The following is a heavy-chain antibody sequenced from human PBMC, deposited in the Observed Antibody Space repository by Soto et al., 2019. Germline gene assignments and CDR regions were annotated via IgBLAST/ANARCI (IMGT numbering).Heavy chain of an antibody. Sequence: SETLSLTCTVSGGSISSGGYYWSWIRQHPGKGLEWIGYIYYSGSTYYNPSLKSRVTISVDTSKNQFSLKLSSVTAADTAVYYCARVSGSGSYGHTNDFDIWRHGTMVTVS. V-gene: IGHV4-31*03. CDR1: GGSISSGGYY. CDR3: ARVSGSGSYGHTNDFDI. CDR2: IYYSGST. J-gene: IGHJ3*02. D-gene: IGHD1-26*01.